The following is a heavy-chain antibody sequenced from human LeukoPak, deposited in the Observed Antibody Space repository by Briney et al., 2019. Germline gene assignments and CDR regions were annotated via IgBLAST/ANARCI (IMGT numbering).Heavy chain of an antibody. D-gene: IGHD4-17*01. CDR3: ARGLTVTTSFDY. CDR1: GGSISSSSYY. Sequence: PSETLSLTCTVSGGSISSSSYYWGWIRQPPRKGLEWIGSIYYSGSTYYNPSLKSRVTISVDTSKNQFSLKLSSVTAADTAVYYCARGLTVTTSFDYWGQGTLVTVSS. V-gene: IGHV4-39*07. CDR2: IYYSGST. J-gene: IGHJ4*02.